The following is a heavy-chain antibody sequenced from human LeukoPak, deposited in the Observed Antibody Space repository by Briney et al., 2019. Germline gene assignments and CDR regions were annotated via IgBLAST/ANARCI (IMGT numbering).Heavy chain of an antibody. D-gene: IGHD3-3*01. J-gene: IGHJ4*02. V-gene: IGHV4-61*02. Sequence: PSQTLSLTCAASGGSISSGSYYWSCIPQPAGKGLEWNGRIYTSGSTNYNPSLKSRVTISVDTSKNQFSLKLSSVTAADTAVYYCARAYYDFWSGYFDYWGQGTLVTVSS. CDR3: ARAYYDFWSGYFDY. CDR2: IYTSGST. CDR1: GGSISSGSYY.